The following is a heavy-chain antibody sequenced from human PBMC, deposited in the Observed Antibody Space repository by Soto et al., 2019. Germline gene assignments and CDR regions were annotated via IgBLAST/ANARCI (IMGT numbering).Heavy chain of an antibody. CDR3: VRSLSGAKVCYNGFYYYVLPF. CDR2: IDPSDSYT. Sequence: ESMKISGKGSRYSFTNYWINWVRQMPGKGMEWMGTIDPSDSYTNYSPSFQGHVTISVDKSVNTAYLQWSSLKASDTAMYYCVRSLSGAKVCYNGFYYYVLPFWAQATTV. CDR1: RYSFTNYW. D-gene: IGHD1-26*01. V-gene: IGHV5-10-1*01. J-gene: IGHJ6*02.